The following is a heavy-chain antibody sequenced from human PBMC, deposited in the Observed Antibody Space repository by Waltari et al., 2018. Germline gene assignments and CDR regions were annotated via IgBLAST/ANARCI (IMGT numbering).Heavy chain of an antibody. CDR2: VNHSGGT. V-gene: IGHV4-34*01. CDR3: AGSRGGQYSSTAPDY. J-gene: IGHJ4*02. Sequence: QVQLQQWGAGLLKPSETLSLTCAVYGGSFSDYYWSWIRQPPGKGLEWIAEVNHSGGTKYNPSLRSRVIISVDASKNQFSLRLRSVTAADTAVYFCAGSRGGQYSSTAPDYWGQGTLVTVSS. D-gene: IGHD2-21*01. CDR1: GGSFSDYY.